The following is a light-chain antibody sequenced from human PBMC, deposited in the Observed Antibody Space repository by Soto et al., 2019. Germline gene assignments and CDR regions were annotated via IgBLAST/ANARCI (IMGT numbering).Light chain of an antibody. CDR1: SSNIGAGSG. CDR2: DNT. Sequence: QSVLTQPPSVSGAPGQRVTISTTGSSSNIGAGSGVHHYQQLPGTAPILLIYDNTNRPSGSPDRFSGSKSGTSASLGITGLQAEDEADYYCCSYAGSYTYWVFGGGTQLTVL. V-gene: IGLV1-40*01. J-gene: IGLJ3*02. CDR3: CSYAGSYTYWV.